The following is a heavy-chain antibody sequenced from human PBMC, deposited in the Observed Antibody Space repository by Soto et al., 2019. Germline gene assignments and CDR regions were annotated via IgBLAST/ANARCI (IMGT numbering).Heavy chain of an antibody. CDR2: INHRGST. Sequence: PSETLSLTCDVYGGYFRGYYWSWIRQPPGKGLEWIGEINHRGSTNYNPSLKSRVTLSVDTSNNQFSLKLSSLTAADTAVYYCARGRGYSYRRPAGNIGEVYFDYWGQGTLVTVS. CDR3: ARGRGYSYRRPAGNIGEVYFDY. CDR1: GGYFRGYY. V-gene: IGHV4-34*01. J-gene: IGHJ4*02. D-gene: IGHD5-18*01.